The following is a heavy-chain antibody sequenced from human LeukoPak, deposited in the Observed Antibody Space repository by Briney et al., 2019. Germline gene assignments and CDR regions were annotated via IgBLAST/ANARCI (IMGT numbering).Heavy chain of an antibody. J-gene: IGHJ3*02. D-gene: IGHD6-19*01. Sequence: GGSLRLSCAASGFTFSSYAMHWVRQAPGKGLEWVAVISYDGSNKYYADSVKGRFTISRDNSKNTLYLQMNSLRAEDTAVYYCARVRMSGWTLGYAFDIWGQGTMVTVSS. CDR3: ARVRMSGWTLGYAFDI. CDR2: ISYDGSNK. V-gene: IGHV3-30*04. CDR1: GFTFSSYA.